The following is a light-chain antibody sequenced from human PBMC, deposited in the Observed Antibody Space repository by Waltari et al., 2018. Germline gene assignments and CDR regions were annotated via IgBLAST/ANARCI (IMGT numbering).Light chain of an antibody. V-gene: IGLV4-69*01. J-gene: IGLJ3*02. CDR1: SGHISNA. CDR2: VNRYGRH. Sequence: QLVLTQSPSASASLGASVTLTCTLTSGHISNAISWLPPHPKKGPRDFMKVNRYGRHSKGDEIPDRFSGSSSGAERYLTISSLQSEDEADYYCQTGGHGTWVFGGGTKLTVL. CDR3: QTGGHGTWV.